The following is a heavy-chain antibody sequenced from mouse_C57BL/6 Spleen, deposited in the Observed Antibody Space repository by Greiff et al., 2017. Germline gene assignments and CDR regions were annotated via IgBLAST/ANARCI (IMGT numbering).Heavy chain of an antibody. J-gene: IGHJ3*01. CDR2: IDPSDSYP. Sequence: QVQLQQPGAELVKPGASVKLSCKASGYTFTSYWMQWVKQRPGQGLEWIGEIDPSDSYPNYNQKFTGKATMTVDTSSSTAYMQRSSLTSEDSAVYYCASQGDDGYYRFAYWGQGTLVTVSA. D-gene: IGHD2-3*01. CDR3: ASQGDDGYYRFAY. V-gene: IGHV1-50*01. CDR1: GYTFTSYW.